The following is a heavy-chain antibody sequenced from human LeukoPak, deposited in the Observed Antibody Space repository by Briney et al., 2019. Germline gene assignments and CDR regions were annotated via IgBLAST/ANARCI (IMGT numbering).Heavy chain of an antibody. CDR3: ARPQRNSSGWYLPPDY. Sequence: GESLKISCKGSGYSFTSYWIGWVRQMPGKGLEWMGIIYPGDSDTRYSPSFQGQVTISADKSISTAYLQWSSLKASDTAMYYCARPQRNSSGWYLPPDYWGQGTLVTVSS. CDR2: IYPGDSDT. D-gene: IGHD6-19*01. J-gene: IGHJ4*02. V-gene: IGHV5-51*01. CDR1: GYSFTSYW.